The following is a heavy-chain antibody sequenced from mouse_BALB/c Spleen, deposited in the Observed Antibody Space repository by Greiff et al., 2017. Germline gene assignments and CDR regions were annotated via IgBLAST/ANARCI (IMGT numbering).Heavy chain of an antibody. D-gene: IGHD2-4*01. CDR1: GYTFTDYA. CDR3: ARTYDSYRYYAMDY. CDR2: ISTYYGDA. J-gene: IGHJ4*01. V-gene: IGHV1S137*01. Sequence: QVQLQQSGAELVRPGVSVKISCKGSGYTFTDYAMHWVKQSHAKSLEWIGVISTYYGDASYNQKFKGKATMTVDKSSSTAYMELARLTSEDSAIYYCARTYDSYRYYAMDYWGQGTSVTVSS.